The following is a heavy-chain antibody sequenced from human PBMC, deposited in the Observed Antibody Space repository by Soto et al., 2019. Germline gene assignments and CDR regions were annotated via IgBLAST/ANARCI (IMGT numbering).Heavy chain of an antibody. CDR1: GYTFTSYD. V-gene: IGHV1-8*01. CDR2: MNPNSGNT. Sequence: ASVKVSCKASGYTFTSYDINWVRQATGQGPEWMGWMNPNSGNTGYAQKFQGRVTMTRNTSISTAYMKQSSLRSEDTAENYCARAFSLGTVTTQEGGIERYYYYYYYMDVWGKGTTVTVSS. CDR3: ARAFSLGTVTTQEGGIERYYYYYYYMDV. D-gene: IGHD4-17*01. J-gene: IGHJ6*03.